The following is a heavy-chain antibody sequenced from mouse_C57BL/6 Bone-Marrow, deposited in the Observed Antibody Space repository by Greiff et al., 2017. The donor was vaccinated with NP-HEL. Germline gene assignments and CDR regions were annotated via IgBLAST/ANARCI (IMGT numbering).Heavy chain of an antibody. CDR3: AKSSMVTTGYYFDY. CDR2: ISDGGSYT. D-gene: IGHD2-2*01. J-gene: IGHJ2*01. V-gene: IGHV5-4*03. Sequence: EVMLVESVGGLVKPGGSLKLSCAASGFTFSSYAMSWVRQTPEKRLEWVATISDGGSYTYYPDNVKGRFTISRDNAKNNLYLQMSHLKSEDTAMYYCAKSSMVTTGYYFDYWGQGTTLTVSS. CDR1: GFTFSSYA.